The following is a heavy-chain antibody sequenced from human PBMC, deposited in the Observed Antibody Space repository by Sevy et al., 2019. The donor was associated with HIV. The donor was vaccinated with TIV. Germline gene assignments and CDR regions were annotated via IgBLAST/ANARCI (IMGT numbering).Heavy chain of an antibody. J-gene: IGHJ4*02. Sequence: GESLKISCAASGFIFSNYAIHWVRRAPGKGLEWVAVISYDGSNKHYAASVKGRFTTSRDNSRNTLFLQMNSLRLDDTAVYYCARDPTFSSDTRGYYPFDSWGQGTLVTVSS. CDR1: GFIFSNYA. CDR2: ISYDGSNK. CDR3: ARDPTFSSDTRGYYPFDS. V-gene: IGHV3-30*04. D-gene: IGHD3-22*01.